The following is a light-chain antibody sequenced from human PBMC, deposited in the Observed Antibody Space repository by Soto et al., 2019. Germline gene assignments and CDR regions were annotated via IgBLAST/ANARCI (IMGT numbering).Light chain of an antibody. CDR1: RSDVGGYNY. Sequence: QSALTQPASVSGSPGQWITISCTGTRSDVGGYNYVSWYKQKPGKAPKLVIYDVRHRPSGFSDRFFGAKSGNTASLIISGLQAEDEADYYCFSYSTSRARIFGGGTKVTVL. V-gene: IGLV2-14*01. CDR3: FSYSTSRARI. J-gene: IGLJ2*01. CDR2: DVR.